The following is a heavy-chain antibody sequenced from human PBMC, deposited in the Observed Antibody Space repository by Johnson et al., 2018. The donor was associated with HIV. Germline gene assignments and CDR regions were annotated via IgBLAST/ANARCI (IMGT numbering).Heavy chain of an antibody. Sequence: QVQLVESGGGVVQPGGSVRLSCAASGFSFSSYGMHWVRQAPGKGLEWVAVIWYDGTNRYYGDSVKGRFTISRDNSKNTVYLQMNGLRAEDTAVYHCAKDLYSSSWTNDAFDIWGQGTMVTVSS. J-gene: IGHJ3*02. CDR1: GFSFSSYG. V-gene: IGHV3-33*06. CDR2: IWYDGTNR. CDR3: AKDLYSSSWTNDAFDI. D-gene: IGHD6-13*01.